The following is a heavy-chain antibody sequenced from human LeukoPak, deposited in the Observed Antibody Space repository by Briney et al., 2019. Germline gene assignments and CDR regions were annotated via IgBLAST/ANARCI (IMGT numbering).Heavy chain of an antibody. V-gene: IGHV3-15*01. D-gene: IGHD6-13*01. CDR2: IKSKSDGGTT. Sequence: PGGSLRLACAASGFSFSNAWMSWVRQAPGKGLEWVGRIKSKSDGGTTDYAAYVKGRFTISRDDKKNTLYLQMNSLRDEDTAVYYCARVRTSSWYHDYWGQGTLVTVSS. J-gene: IGHJ4*02. CDR1: GFSFSNAW. CDR3: ARVRTSSWYHDY.